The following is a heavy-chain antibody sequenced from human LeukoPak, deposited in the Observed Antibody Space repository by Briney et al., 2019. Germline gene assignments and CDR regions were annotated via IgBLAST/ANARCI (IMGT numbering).Heavy chain of an antibody. CDR3: ARLLTGDAFDI. J-gene: IGHJ3*02. D-gene: IGHD7-27*01. CDR2: IYHSGST. V-gene: IGHV4-38-2*01. Sequence: PSETLSLTCAVSGYSTSSGYYWGWIRQPPGKGLEWIGSIYHSGSTYYNPSLKSRVTISVDTSKNQFSLKLSSVSAADTAVYYCARLLTGDAFDIWGQGTMVTVSS. CDR1: GYSTSSGYY.